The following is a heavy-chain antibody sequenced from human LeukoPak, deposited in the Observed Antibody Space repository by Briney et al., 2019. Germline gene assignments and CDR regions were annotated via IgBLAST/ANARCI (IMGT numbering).Heavy chain of an antibody. V-gene: IGHV1-69*05. D-gene: IGHD5-24*01. CDR3: ASRGTVEMATIYSYNWFDP. CDR2: IIPIFGTA. CDR1: GYTFTSYA. Sequence: GASVKVSCKASGYTFTSYAISWVRQAPGQGLEWMGGIIPIFGTANYAQKFQGRVTITTDESTSTAYMELSSLRSEDTAVYYCASRGTVEMATIYSYNWFDPWGQGTLVTVSS. J-gene: IGHJ5*02.